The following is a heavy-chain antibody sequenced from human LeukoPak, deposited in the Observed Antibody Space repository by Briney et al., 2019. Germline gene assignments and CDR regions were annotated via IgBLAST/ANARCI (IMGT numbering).Heavy chain of an antibody. J-gene: IGHJ4*02. D-gene: IGHD6-19*01. CDR3: GKQISGWVY. V-gene: IGHV3-64D*06. CDR1: GFTFDTFV. Sequence: GGSLRLSCSASGFTFDTFVLHWVRQAPGKGLEYVSGISGNGSSTYNADFVKRRFTISRDNSNNTLFLQMPRLRAEDTAVYYWGKQISGWVYWGQGNLVTVSA. CDR2: ISGNGSST.